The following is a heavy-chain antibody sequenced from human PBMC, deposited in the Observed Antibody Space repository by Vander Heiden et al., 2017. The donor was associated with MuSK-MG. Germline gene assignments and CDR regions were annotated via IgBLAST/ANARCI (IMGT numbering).Heavy chain of an antibody. Sequence: SWIRQPPGKGLEWIGYIYYSGSTNYNPSLKSRVTISVDTSKNQFSLKLSSVTAADTAVYYCARDTRTYYNFWSGLRDYYYMDVWGQGTTVTVYS. D-gene: IGHD3-3*01. CDR3: ARDTRTYYNFWSGLRDYYYMDV. CDR2: IYYSGST. J-gene: IGHJ6*03. V-gene: IGHV4-59*01.